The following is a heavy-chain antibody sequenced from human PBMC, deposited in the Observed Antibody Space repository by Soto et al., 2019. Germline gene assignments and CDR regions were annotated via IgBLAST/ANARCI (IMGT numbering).Heavy chain of an antibody. D-gene: IGHD3-16*01. CDR2: IKEDGSEI. J-gene: IGHJ4*01. CDR1: GFRGMIYW. V-gene: IGHV3-7*01. CDR3: ARAIGFDYVN. Sequence: WGSLRLSCVISGFRGMIYWVTWVRQAPGKGLEWVASIKEDGSEIYYLHSVRGRFSISRDSAGNALHLTMNYLSAEDTRVYFCARAIGFDYVNWGHGTLFTGSS.